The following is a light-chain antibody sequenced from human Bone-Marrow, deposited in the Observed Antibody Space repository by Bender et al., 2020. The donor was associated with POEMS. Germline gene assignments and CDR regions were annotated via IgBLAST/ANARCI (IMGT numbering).Light chain of an antibody. J-gene: IGLJ3*02. CDR3: QSYDNSLGGWV. V-gene: IGLV1-40*01. CDR1: SSNIGNNY. CDR2: GYN. Sequence: QSVLTQPPSVSGAPGQKVTISCSGSSSNIGNNYVSWYQQLPGTAPKLLIYGYNNRPSGVPDRFSGSKSGTSASLAITGLQAEDEGDYYCQSYDNSLGGWVFGGGTKLTVL.